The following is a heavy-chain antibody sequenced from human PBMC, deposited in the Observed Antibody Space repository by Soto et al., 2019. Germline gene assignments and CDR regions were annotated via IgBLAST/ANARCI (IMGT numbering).Heavy chain of an antibody. V-gene: IGHV1-24*01. Sequence: ASVKVSCKASGYSLSDLSIHWVRQAPGKGLEWMGGLDAEDGETIYAQKLQGRGTMTEDTSTDTAYMELSSLTSEGTAMYYCATLPRTIERTPAAIWSFDSWGQGTLVTVSS. D-gene: IGHD2-2*01. CDR2: LDAEDGET. CDR1: GYSLSDLS. J-gene: IGHJ4*02. CDR3: ATLPRTIERTPAAIWSFDS.